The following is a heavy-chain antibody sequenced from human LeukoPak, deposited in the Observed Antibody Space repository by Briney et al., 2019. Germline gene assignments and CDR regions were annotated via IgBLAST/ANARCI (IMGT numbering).Heavy chain of an antibody. CDR3: ARERQVFWSGLIDY. J-gene: IGHJ4*02. CDR1: GGTLSSYA. V-gene: IGHV1-69*05. Sequence: SVKVSCKASGGTLSSYAISWVRQAPGQGLEWMGGIIPIFGTANYAQKFQGRVTITTDESTSTAYMELSSLRSEDTAVYYCARERQVFWSGLIDYWGQGTLVTVSS. CDR2: IIPIFGTA. D-gene: IGHD3-3*01.